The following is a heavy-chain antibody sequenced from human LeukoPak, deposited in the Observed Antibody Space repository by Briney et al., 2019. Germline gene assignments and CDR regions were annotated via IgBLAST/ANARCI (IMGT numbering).Heavy chain of an antibody. V-gene: IGHV3-23*01. Sequence: GGSLRLSCAASGFTFSDYAMTWVRQPPGKGLEWVSAIIDSGVNTFYADSVKGRFTISRDNSKNTLYLRMNSLRAEDAAVYFCAKGSAAGRPYYFDYWGQGTLVTVSS. CDR1: GFTFSDYA. J-gene: IGHJ4*02. D-gene: IGHD6-25*01. CDR2: IIDSGVNT. CDR3: AKGSAAGRPYYFDY.